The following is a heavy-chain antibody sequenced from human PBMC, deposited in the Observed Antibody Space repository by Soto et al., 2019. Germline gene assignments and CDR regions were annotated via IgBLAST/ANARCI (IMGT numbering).Heavy chain of an antibody. CDR3: ATMGPFGDYVTF. Sequence: SETLSLTGTVSGGPVSSTPYFWNWLRQSPGKGLEWIGYISDTETTNYNPSLKSRVTITLDSSKNQFSLQVTSVPAADTAVYYCATMGPFGDYVTFWGQGTTVTVSS. CDR1: GGPVSSTPYF. V-gene: IGHV4-61*01. CDR2: ISDTETT. J-gene: IGHJ6*02. D-gene: IGHD4-17*01.